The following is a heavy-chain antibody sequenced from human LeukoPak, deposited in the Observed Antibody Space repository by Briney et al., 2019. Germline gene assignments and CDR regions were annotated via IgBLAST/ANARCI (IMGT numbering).Heavy chain of an antibody. J-gene: IGHJ2*01. CDR3: ARQWYCSGGSCYSGWYFDL. V-gene: IGHV4-39*01. D-gene: IGHD2-15*01. CDR1: GGSISSSSYY. CDR2: IYYSGSS. Sequence: PSGTLSLTCTVSGGSISSSSYYWGWIRQPPGEGLEWIGSIYYSGSSYDNPSVRSRVTISVDTSKNQFSLEMNSVTAADTAVYYCARQWYCSGGSCYSGWYFDLWGRGTLVTVSS.